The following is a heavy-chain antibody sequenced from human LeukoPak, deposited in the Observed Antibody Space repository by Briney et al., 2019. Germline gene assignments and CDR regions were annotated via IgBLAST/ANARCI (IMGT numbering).Heavy chain of an antibody. V-gene: IGHV4-59*08. Sequence: SETLSLTCSVSGGSITNYYWSWIRQSPGKGLEWIGFIYNTGRTNYNPSLQSRVTMSIDTSKNQFSLKLSSVTAADTAVYYCARLGHQGFDYWGQGTLVTVSS. D-gene: IGHD1-26*01. CDR2: IYNTGRT. J-gene: IGHJ4*02. CDR1: GGSITNYY. CDR3: ARLGHQGFDY.